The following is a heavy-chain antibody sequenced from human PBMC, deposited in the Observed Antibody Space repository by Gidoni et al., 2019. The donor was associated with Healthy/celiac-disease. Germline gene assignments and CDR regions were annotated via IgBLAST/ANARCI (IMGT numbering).Heavy chain of an antibody. CDR1: GFTFSSYA. Sequence: EVQLLESGGGLVQPGGSLRLSCSASGFTFSSYAMSWVRQAPGKGLEWVSAISGSGGSTYYADSVKGRFTIPRDNSKNTLYLQMNSLRAEDTAVYYCAKDQFATGIEVNWFDPWGQGTLVTVSS. CDR2: ISGSGGST. D-gene: IGHD6-13*01. CDR3: AKDQFATGIEVNWFDP. V-gene: IGHV3-23*01. J-gene: IGHJ5*02.